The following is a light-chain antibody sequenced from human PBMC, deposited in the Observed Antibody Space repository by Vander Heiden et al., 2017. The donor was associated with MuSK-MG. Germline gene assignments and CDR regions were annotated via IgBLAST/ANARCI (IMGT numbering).Light chain of an antibody. Sequence: DIQMTQSPSSLSASVGDRVTITCQASQDISNYLNWYQQKPGKAPKLLIYDASNLETGVPSRFSGSGSGTDFTFTISSLQPEDIATYYCQQYENLPGVTFGPRTKVDIK. CDR3: QQYENLPGVT. V-gene: IGKV1-33*01. CDR1: QDISNY. CDR2: DAS. J-gene: IGKJ3*01.